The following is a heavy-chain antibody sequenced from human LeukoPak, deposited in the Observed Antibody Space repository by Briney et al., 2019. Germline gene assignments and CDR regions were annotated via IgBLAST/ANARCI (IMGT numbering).Heavy chain of an antibody. V-gene: IGHV3-23*01. D-gene: IGHD4-11*01. CDR1: GFTFNNYA. J-gene: IGHJ4*02. CDR2: ISGSGGRI. Sequence: GGSLRLSCATSGFTFNNYAMSWVRQAPGRGLQWVSVISGSGGRINYADSVRGRFTISRDNSKNTLYLQMNSLRAEDTAIYYCAKVYYSSNYYDFDHWGQGTLVTVSS. CDR3: AKVYYSSNYYDFDH.